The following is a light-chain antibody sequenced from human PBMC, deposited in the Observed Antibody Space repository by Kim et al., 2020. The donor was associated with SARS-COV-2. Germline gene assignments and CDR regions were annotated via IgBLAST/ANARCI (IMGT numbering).Light chain of an antibody. CDR2: DNT. CDR3: QSYDSSLSGFYV. Sequence: VTISCTGSSPNIGAGYDVHWYQQVPGTVPKLLIYDNTNRPSGVPDRSSGSNTGTSASLAITALQAEDEADYYCQSYDSSLSGFYVFGTGTKVTVL. V-gene: IGLV1-40*01. J-gene: IGLJ1*01. CDR1: SPNIGAGYD.